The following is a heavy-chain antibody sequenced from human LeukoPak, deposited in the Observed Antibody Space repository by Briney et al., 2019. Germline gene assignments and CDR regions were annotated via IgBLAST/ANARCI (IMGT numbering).Heavy chain of an antibody. V-gene: IGHV3-23*01. CDR1: GFTFNNYA. J-gene: IGHJ4*02. D-gene: IGHD3-10*01. Sequence: QSGGSLRLSCAASGFTFNNYAMSWVRQAPGKGLEWVSAISGSGGSTYYADSVKGRFTISRDNSKNTLYLQMNSLRAEDTAVYYCAKDNYYGSGSSHFDYWGQGTLVAVSS. CDR2: ISGSGGST. CDR3: AKDNYYGSGSSHFDY.